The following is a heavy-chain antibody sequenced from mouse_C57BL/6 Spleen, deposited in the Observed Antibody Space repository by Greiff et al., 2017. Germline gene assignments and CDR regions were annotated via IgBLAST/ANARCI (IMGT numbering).Heavy chain of an antibody. CDR1: GYSITSGYY. V-gene: IGHV3-6*01. J-gene: IGHJ3*01. CDR3: GSPSLY. CDR2: ISYDGSN. Sequence: VQLQQSGPGLVKPSPSLSLTCSVTGYSITSGYYWNLIRQFPGNKLEWMGYISYDGSNNYNPSLKNRISITRDTSRNQFFLKLNSVTTEDTATYYCGSPSLYWGQGTMVTVSA.